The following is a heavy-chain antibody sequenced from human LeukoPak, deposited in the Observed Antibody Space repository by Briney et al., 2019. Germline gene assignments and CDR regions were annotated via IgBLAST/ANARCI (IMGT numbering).Heavy chain of an antibody. CDR2: ISSSSSYI. CDR1: GFTFSSYS. V-gene: IGHV3-21*01. CDR3: ARETAMVGSLDY. J-gene: IGHJ4*02. D-gene: IGHD5-18*01. Sequence: GGSLRLSCAASGFTFSSYSMNWVRQAPGKGLEWVSSISSSSSYIYYADSVKGRFTISRDNAKNSLYLQMNSLRAEDTAVYYCARETAMVGSLDYWGQGTLVTVSS.